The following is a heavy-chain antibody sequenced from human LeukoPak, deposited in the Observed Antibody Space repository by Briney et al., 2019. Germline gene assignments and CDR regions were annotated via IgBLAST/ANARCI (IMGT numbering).Heavy chain of an antibody. J-gene: IGHJ4*02. CDR3: ARLYTAGATKGHFDY. D-gene: IGHD1-26*01. CDR1: GGSFSGYY. V-gene: IGHV4-34*01. Sequence: PSETLSLTCAVYGGSFSGYYWSWIRQPPGKGLEWIGEMNHSGSTNYNPSLKSRVTISVDTSKNQFSLKLSSVTAADTAVYYCARLYTAGATKGHFDYWGQGTLVTVSS. CDR2: MNHSGST.